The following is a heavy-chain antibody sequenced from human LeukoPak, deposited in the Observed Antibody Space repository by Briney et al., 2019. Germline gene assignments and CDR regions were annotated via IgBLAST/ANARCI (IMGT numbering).Heavy chain of an antibody. Sequence: GGSLRLSCAASGFTFSSYAMSWVRQAPGKGLEWVSAISGSGGSTYYADSVKGRFTISRDNSKNTLYLQMNSLRAEDTAVYYCAKAGRGSGYYYVAYWGQGTLVTVSS. J-gene: IGHJ4*02. CDR1: GFTFSSYA. V-gene: IGHV3-23*01. D-gene: IGHD3-22*01. CDR3: AKAGRGSGYYYVAY. CDR2: ISGSGGST.